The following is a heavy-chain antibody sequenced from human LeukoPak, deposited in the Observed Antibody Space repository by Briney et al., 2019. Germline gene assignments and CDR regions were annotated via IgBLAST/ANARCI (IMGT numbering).Heavy chain of an antibody. V-gene: IGHV4-59*01. CDR2: IYYSGST. CDR1: GGSISGYY. J-gene: IGHJ4*02. Sequence: PSETLSLTCTVSGGSISGYYWSWVRQPPGKGQEWVWDIYYSGSTNYNPSLKSRVTISVDTSKNQFSLKLSSVTAADTAVYYCARDGDYYDSSGYYYWGQGTLVTVSS. CDR3: ARDGDYYDSSGYYY. D-gene: IGHD3-22*01.